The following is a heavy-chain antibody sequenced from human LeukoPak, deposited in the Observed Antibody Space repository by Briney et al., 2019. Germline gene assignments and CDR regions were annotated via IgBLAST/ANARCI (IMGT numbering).Heavy chain of an antibody. V-gene: IGHV3-66*01. J-gene: IGHJ3*02. CDR3: ASTQIQLWFVLGAFDI. Sequence: GGSLRLSCAASGFTVSSNYMSWVRQAPGKGLEWVSVIYSGGSTYYAGSVKGRFTISRDNSKNTLYLQMNSLRAEDTAVYYCASTQIQLWFVLGAFDIWGQGTMVTVSS. D-gene: IGHD5-18*01. CDR2: IYSGGST. CDR1: GFTVSSNY.